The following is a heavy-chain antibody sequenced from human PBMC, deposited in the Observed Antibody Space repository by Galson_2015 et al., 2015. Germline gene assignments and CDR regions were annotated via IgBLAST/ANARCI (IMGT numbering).Heavy chain of an antibody. V-gene: IGHV3-30*03. J-gene: IGHJ5*02. Sequence: SLRLSCAASGFTFSSYGMHWVRQAPGKGLEWVAVISYDGSNKYYADSVKGRFTISRDNSKNTLYLQMNSLRAEDTAVYYCARTTSPPNWFDPWGQGTLVTVSS. CDR3: ARTTSPPNWFDP. CDR1: GFTFSSYG. D-gene: IGHD2-2*01. CDR2: ISYDGSNK.